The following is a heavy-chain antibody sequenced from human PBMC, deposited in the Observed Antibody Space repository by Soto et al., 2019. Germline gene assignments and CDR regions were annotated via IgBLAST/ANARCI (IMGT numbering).Heavy chain of an antibody. CDR1: GFTFSSYA. D-gene: IGHD3-3*01. J-gene: IGHJ4*02. Sequence: PGESLKISCAASGFTFSSYAMSWVRQAPGKGLEWVSAISGSGGSTYYADSVKGRFTISRDNSKNTLYLQMNSLRAEDTAVYYCAKDRAYYDFWSPSPLSYWGQGTLVTVSS. CDR3: AKDRAYYDFWSPSPLSY. V-gene: IGHV3-23*01. CDR2: ISGSGGST.